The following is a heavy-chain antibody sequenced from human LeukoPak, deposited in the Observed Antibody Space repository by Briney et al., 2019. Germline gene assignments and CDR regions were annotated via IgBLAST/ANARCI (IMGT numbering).Heavy chain of an antibody. J-gene: IGHJ5*02. CDR1: GGSFSGYY. CDR2: INHSGST. D-gene: IGHD2-2*01. Sequence: SETLSLTCAVYGGSFSGYYWSWIRQPPGKGLEWIGEINHSGSTTYNPTLKSRVTISVDTSKHQFSLKLSSVTAADTAVYYCARGEYCSSTSCYYWRPNHWFDPWGQGTLVTVSS. CDR3: ARGEYCSSTSCYYWRPNHWFDP. V-gene: IGHV4-34*01.